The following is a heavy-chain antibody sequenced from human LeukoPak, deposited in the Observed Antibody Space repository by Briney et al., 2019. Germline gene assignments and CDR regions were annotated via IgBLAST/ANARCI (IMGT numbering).Heavy chain of an antibody. Sequence: PGGSLRLSCSAAGFTFSSYWMSWVRQAPGKGLEWVANIKQDGSEKYYVDSVKGRFTISRDNAKNSLYLQMNSLRAEDTAVYYCARELYCGGYCYSGGDAFDIWGQGTMVTVSS. CDR2: IKQDGSEK. J-gene: IGHJ3*02. V-gene: IGHV3-7*01. CDR1: GFTFSSYW. D-gene: IGHD2-21*02. CDR3: ARELYCGGYCYSGGDAFDI.